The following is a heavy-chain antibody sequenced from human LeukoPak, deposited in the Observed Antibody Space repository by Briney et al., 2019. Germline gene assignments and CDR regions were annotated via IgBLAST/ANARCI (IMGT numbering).Heavy chain of an antibody. CDR2: IYPGDSDT. V-gene: IGHV5-51*01. D-gene: IGHD3-3*01. Sequence: GESLKISCKGSGCTFSSYWIGWVRQMPGKGLEWMGIIYPGDSDTRYSPSLQGQVTISVDTSIGTAYLQWSSLKASDTAIYYCARQNDFRLDYWGQGTLVTVSS. CDR3: ARQNDFRLDY. CDR1: GCTFSSYW. J-gene: IGHJ4*02.